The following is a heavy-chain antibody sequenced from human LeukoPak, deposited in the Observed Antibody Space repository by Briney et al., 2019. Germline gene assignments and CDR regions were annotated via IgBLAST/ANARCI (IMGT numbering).Heavy chain of an antibody. D-gene: IGHD3-10*01. CDR1: GGSISSYY. CDR3: ARDGGWFDFDY. V-gene: IGHV4-59*01. J-gene: IGHJ4*02. Sequence: SETLSLTRTVSGGSISSYYRSWIRQPPGKGLEWIGYIYYSGSTNYNPSLQSRVTISVDTSKNQFSLKLCSVTAADTAVYYCARDGGWFDFDYWGQGTLVTVSS. CDR2: IYYSGST.